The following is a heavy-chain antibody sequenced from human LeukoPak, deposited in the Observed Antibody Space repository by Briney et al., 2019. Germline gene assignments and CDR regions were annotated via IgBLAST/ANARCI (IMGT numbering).Heavy chain of an antibody. CDR1: GGTFSNYA. CDR3: ARGWDYDSGGRPTAYVY. D-gene: IGHD3-22*01. J-gene: IGHJ4*02. CDR2: IIPIFGTA. V-gene: IGHV1-69*13. Sequence: ASVKVSCKASGGTFSNYAINWVRQAPGQGLEWMGRIIPIFGTANYAQKFQGRVTITADESTSTVYMELNSLKSEDTAVYYCARGWDYDSGGRPTAYVYWGQGTLVTVSS.